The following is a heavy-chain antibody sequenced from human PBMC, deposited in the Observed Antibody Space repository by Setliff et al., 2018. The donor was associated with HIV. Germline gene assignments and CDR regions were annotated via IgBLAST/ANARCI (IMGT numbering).Heavy chain of an antibody. J-gene: IGHJ5*02. CDR1: GMTFSDAW. CDR2: IKSKEDGGTR. D-gene: IGHD1-26*01. CDR3: TTRLSGSYIPNWFDP. V-gene: IGHV3-15*01. Sequence: PGGSLRLSCLASGMTFSDAWMTWVRQAPGKGLEWVGRIKSKEDGGTREYAAPVKGRFTISRDYSKNTLYLQMNSLEIEDTAVYYCTTRLSGSYIPNWFDPWGQGTLVTAPQ.